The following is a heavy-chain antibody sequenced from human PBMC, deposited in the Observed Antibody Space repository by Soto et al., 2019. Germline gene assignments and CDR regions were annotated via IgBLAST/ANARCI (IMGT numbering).Heavy chain of an antibody. CDR3: XXDHSHGVSKLFNYFES. CDR1: GFTLSSYA. V-gene: IGHV3-30*03. J-gene: IGHJ4*02. D-gene: IGHD3-3*01. CDR2: ISYDGSNK. Sequence: QVQLVESGGGVVQPGRSLRLSCAASGFTLSSYAMHWVRQAPGKGLEWVAVISYDGSNKYYADSVKGRFTISRDNSKXXXXXXXXXXXXXXXXXXXXXXDHSHGVSKLFNYFESWGQGALVTVSS.